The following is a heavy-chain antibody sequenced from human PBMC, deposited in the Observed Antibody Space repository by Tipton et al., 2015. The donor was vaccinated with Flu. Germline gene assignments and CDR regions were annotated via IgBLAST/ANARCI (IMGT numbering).Heavy chain of an antibody. CDR2: INHSGST. V-gene: IGHV4-34*01. J-gene: IGHJ5*02. CDR3: ARDFYDSSGYPRFDP. Sequence: TLSLTCAVYGGSFSGYYWSWIRQPPGKGLEWIGEINHSGSTNYNPSLKSRVTMSVDTSKNQFSLKLSSVTAADTAVYYCARDFYDSSGYPRFDPWGQGTLVTVSS. D-gene: IGHD3-22*01. CDR1: GGSFSGYY.